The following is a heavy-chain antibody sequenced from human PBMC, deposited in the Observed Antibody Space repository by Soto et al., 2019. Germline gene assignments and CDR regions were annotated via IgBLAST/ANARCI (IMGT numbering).Heavy chain of an antibody. V-gene: IGHV1-8*01. CDR1: GYTFSSYD. J-gene: IGHJ6*02. Sequence: QVQLVQSGAEVKKPGASVKVSCKASGYTFSSYDINWVRQATGQGLEWMGWMNPNSGNTGYAQKFQGRVTMTRNTSISTAYMELSSLRSEDTAVYYCARPLLRYFDWLLKRQYYYYGMDVWGQGTTVTVSS. CDR2: MNPNSGNT. D-gene: IGHD3-9*01. CDR3: ARPLLRYFDWLLKRQYYYYGMDV.